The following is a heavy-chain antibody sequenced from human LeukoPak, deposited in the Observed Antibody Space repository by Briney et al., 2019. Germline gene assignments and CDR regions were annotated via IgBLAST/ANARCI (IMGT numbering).Heavy chain of an antibody. CDR1: GGIFSRYA. CDR2: LVPMFRTP. D-gene: IGHD6-13*01. Sequence: SVKVSCKASGGIFSRYAISWVRQVPGQGLEWMGGLVPMFRTPNYAQKFQGRVTMTRDTSTSTVYMELSSLRSEDTAVYYCARDQGIAAAGRGYNWFDPWGQGTLVTVSS. V-gene: IGHV1-69*05. CDR3: ARDQGIAAAGRGYNWFDP. J-gene: IGHJ5*02.